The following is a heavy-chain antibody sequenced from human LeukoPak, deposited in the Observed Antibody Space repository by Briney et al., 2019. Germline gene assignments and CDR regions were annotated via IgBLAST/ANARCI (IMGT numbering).Heavy chain of an antibody. CDR1: GGSFSGYY. CDR3: ARGEVVVAATQVTWFDP. J-gene: IGHJ5*02. V-gene: IGHV4-34*01. Sequence: SETLSLTCAVYGGSFSGYYWSWIRQPPGKGLEWIGEINHSGSTNYNPSLKSRVTISVDTSKSQFSLKLSSVTAADTAVYYCARGEVVVAATQVTWFDPWGQGTLVTVSS. CDR2: INHSGST. D-gene: IGHD2-15*01.